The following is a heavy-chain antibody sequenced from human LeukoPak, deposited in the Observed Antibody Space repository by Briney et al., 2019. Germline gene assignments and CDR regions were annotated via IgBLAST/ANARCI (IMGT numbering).Heavy chain of an antibody. CDR1: GFTFRNYG. J-gene: IGHJ6*02. Sequence: GGSLRLSCAASGFTFRNYGMHWVRQAPGKGLECVAVIWSDGSNKRYADSVKGRFTISRDNSKNTLYLQMNSLRTEDTAVYYCARDSHSMDVWGQGTTVTVSS. CDR2: IWSDGSNK. V-gene: IGHV3-33*01. CDR3: ARDSHSMDV.